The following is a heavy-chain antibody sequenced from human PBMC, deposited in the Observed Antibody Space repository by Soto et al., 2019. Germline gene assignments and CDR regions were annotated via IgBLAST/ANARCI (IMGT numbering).Heavy chain of an antibody. Sequence: QVQLQDSGPGLVKPSGTLSLTCAVSGDSVSSPYYWCWVRQPPGKGLEWIGEVFHTGTSSYNPSRRRQGTISMDKSINQFSLHLSSVTAADTAVYYSARSAGWYAVHSWGPGTLVIVSS. J-gene: IGHJ4*02. CDR3: ARSAGWYAVHS. CDR2: VFHTGTS. CDR1: GDSVSSPYY. V-gene: IGHV4-4*02. D-gene: IGHD6-19*01.